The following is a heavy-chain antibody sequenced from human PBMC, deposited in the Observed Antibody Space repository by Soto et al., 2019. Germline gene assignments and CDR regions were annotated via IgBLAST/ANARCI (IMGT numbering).Heavy chain of an antibody. V-gene: IGHV1-3*01. J-gene: IGHJ6*03. Sequence: ASVKVSCKASGYTFTSYAMHWVRQAPGQRLEWMGWINAGNGNTKYSQKFQGRVTITRDTSASTAYMELSSLRSEDTTVYYCARDQPNPPKGYYYMDVWGKGTTVTVSS. CDR2: INAGNGNT. CDR3: ARDQPNPPKGYYYMDV. CDR1: GYTFTSYA.